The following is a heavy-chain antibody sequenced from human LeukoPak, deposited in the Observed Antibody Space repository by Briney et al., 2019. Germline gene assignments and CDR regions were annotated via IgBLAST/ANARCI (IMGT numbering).Heavy chain of an antibody. V-gene: IGHV4-61*02. CDR2: IHTSGST. CDR1: GGSISSSSYY. J-gene: IGHJ4*02. Sequence: SETLSLTCTVSGGSISSSSYYWSWIRQPAGKGLEWIGRIHTSGSTNYKSSLKSRVTMSADTSKNQFSLKLSSVTAADTAVYYCAREAYYYDSSGYYRFDYWGQGTLVTVSS. D-gene: IGHD3-22*01. CDR3: AREAYYYDSSGYYRFDY.